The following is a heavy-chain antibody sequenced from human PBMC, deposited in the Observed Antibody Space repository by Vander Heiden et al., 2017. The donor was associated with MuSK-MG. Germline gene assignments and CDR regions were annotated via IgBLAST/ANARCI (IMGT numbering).Heavy chain of an antibody. V-gene: IGHV3-30*18. J-gene: IGHJ5*02. CDR3: AKDPRYSSRWGWFDP. D-gene: IGHD6-13*01. CDR1: GFTFSSYG. CDR2: ISYDGSNK. Sequence: QVQLVESGGGVVQPGRSLRLSCAASGFTFSSYGMHWVRQAPGKGLEWVAVISYDGSNKYYADSVKGRFTISRDNSKNTLYMQMNRLRAEDTAVYYCAKDPRYSSRWGWFDPWGQGTLVTVYS.